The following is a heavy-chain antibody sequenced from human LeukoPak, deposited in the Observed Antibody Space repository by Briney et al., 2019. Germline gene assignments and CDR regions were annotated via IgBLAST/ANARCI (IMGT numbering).Heavy chain of an antibody. D-gene: IGHD3-9*01. CDR3: ARSYYDILTGYYFDY. CDR1: GYRFTSYW. V-gene: IGHV5-51*01. CDR2: IYPGDSDT. Sequence: GESLKISCKGSGYRFTSYWIGCVRQMPGKGLEWMGIIYPGDSDTRYSPSFQGQVTISADKSISTAYLQWSSLKASDTAMYYCARSYYDILTGYYFDYWGQGTLVTVSS. J-gene: IGHJ4*02.